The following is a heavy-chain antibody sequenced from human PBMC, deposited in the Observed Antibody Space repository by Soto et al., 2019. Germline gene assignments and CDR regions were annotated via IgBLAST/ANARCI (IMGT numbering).Heavy chain of an antibody. CDR3: VRDSHGDY. CDR1: GFTFNSYW. V-gene: IGHV3-74*01. Sequence: EVQLVESGGGLVQPGGSLRLSCAASGFTFNSYWMQWVRHAPGKGLEWVSRIDGDEDSTTNYADAVKGRFTISRDNVKKTLYLQMNILRAEDTAVYYCVRDSHGDYWGQGTLVTVSS. CDR2: IDGDEDSTT. J-gene: IGHJ4*02.